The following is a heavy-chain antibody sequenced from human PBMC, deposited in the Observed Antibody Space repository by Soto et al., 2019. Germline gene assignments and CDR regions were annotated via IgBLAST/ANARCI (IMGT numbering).Heavy chain of an antibody. CDR2: ISGSGDKT. CDR3: AKGASHAPFEK. J-gene: IGHJ4*02. CDR1: GFAFNDFA. V-gene: IGHV3-23*01. Sequence: EVHLLESGGDLVLPGGSLRLSCAASGFAFNDFAMNWVRQAPGKGPEWLSTISGSGDKTFHSDSVKGRFNISRDNSNNKTFLQMNSLRAEDTAIYYCAKGASHAPFEKWGRGTLVTVSS.